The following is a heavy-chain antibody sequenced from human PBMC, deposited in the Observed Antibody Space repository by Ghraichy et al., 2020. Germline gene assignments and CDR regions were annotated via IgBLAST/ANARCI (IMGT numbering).Heavy chain of an antibody. CDR3: ARVASPSRFDY. Sequence: SETLSLTCTVSGGSISSSDHYWSWIRQPPGKGLEWIGYIYYSGSTYYNPSLKSRVTISLDTSKNQFSLKLSSVTAADTAVYYCARVASPSRFDYWGQGTLVTVSS. CDR1: GGSISSSDHY. J-gene: IGHJ4*02. CDR2: IYYSGST. D-gene: IGHD2-2*01. V-gene: IGHV4-30-4*01.